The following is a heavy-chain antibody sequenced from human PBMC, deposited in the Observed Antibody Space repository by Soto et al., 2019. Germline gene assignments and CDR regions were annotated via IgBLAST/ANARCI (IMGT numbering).Heavy chain of an antibody. J-gene: IGHJ4*02. CDR2: VYYSGSS. Sequence: PSETLSLTCAVSGGSIDNSTYYWGWIRQPPGKGPEWIGSVYYSGSSYYSPSLKSRVTMSVDSSKNHFSLILDSVTAADTAVYYCVSINAGGWYYFDYWGQGILVTVSS. D-gene: IGHD6-19*01. V-gene: IGHV4-39*02. CDR1: GGSIDNSTYY. CDR3: VSINAGGWYYFDY.